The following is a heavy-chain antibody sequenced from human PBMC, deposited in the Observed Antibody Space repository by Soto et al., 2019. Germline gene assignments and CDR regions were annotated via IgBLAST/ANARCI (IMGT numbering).Heavy chain of an antibody. CDR1: GYTFTSYD. CDR3: ARTRFGAVAGT. CDR2: MNPYSGNT. Sequence: QVQLVQSGAEVKKPGASVKVYCKTSGYTFTSYDIHWVRQATGQGPEWMGWMNPYSGNTVYAQKFQGRIIMTRNTSMSTAYMELSSLRSEDTAVYYCARTRFGAVAGTWGQGTLVTVSS. V-gene: IGHV1-8*01. D-gene: IGHD6-19*01. J-gene: IGHJ5*02.